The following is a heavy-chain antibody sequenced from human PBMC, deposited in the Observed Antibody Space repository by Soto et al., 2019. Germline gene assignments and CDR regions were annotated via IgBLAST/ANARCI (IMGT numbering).Heavy chain of an antibody. D-gene: IGHD2-2*01. CDR3: ARCRSYCSSTSCAKYYYYGMDV. V-gene: IGHV4-4*02. CDR2: IYHSGST. Sequence: KTSETLSLTCAVSGGSISSSNWWSWVRQPPGKGLVWIGEIYHSGSTNYNPSLKSRVTISVDKSKNQFSLKLSSVTAADTAVYYCARCRSYCSSTSCAKYYYYGMDVWGQGTTVTVSS. CDR1: GGSISSSNW. J-gene: IGHJ6*02.